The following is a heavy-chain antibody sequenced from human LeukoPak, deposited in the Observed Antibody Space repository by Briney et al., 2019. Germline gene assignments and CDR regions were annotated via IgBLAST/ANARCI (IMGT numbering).Heavy chain of an antibody. CDR3: AKDHTPFGSGSYSTRYYGMDV. CDR1: GFTFSSYA. V-gene: IGHV3-23*01. D-gene: IGHD3-10*01. Sequence: GGPLRLSCAASGFTFSSYAMTWVRQAPGKGLEWVSIISGSAASTDYADSVKGRFAISRDNSKTTLYLQMNSLRAEDTAVYFCAKDHTPFGSGSYSTRYYGMDVWGQGTTVIVSS. J-gene: IGHJ6*02. CDR2: ISGSAAST.